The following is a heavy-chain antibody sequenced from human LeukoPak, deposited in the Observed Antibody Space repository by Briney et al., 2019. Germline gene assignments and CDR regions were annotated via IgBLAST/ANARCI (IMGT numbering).Heavy chain of an antibody. D-gene: IGHD3-3*01. CDR1: GYTFTGYY. V-gene: IGHV1-18*04. J-gene: IGHJ5*02. Sequence: ASVKVSCKASGYTFTGYYMHWVRQAPGQGLEWMGWISTYTGNTNYAQRLQGRLTMTTDTSTSTAYMELESLRSDDTAVYYCARALGGSRNYDFWSGYPDPWGQGTLVTVSS. CDR2: ISTYTGNT. CDR3: ARALGGSRNYDFWSGYPDP.